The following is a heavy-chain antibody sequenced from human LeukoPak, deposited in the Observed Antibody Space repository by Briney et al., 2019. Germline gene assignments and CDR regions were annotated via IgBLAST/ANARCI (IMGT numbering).Heavy chain of an antibody. D-gene: IGHD3-22*01. J-gene: IGHJ4*02. V-gene: IGHV3-33*01. CDR1: GFTFSSYG. Sequence: GGSLRLSCAASGFTFSSYGMHWVRQAPGKGLEWVAGIWYDGSNKNYADSVKGRFTVSRDNSKNTLYLQMISLTVEDTAVYYCARARNDYDSNGFSALDYWGQGTLVTVSS. CDR3: ARARNDYDSNGFSALDY. CDR2: IWYDGSNK.